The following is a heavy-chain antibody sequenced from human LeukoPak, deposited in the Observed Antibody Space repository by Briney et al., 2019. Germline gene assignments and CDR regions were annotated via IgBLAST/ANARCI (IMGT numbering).Heavy chain of an antibody. Sequence: SVKVSCKASGGTFSSYAISWVRQAPGQGLEWMGGIIPIFGTANYAQKFQGRVTITADESTSTAYMELSSLRSEDTAVYYCARYEYGVPDYFDYWGQGTLVTVSS. J-gene: IGHJ4*02. CDR3: ARYEYGVPDYFDY. V-gene: IGHV1-69*13. CDR2: IIPIFGTA. D-gene: IGHD4-17*01. CDR1: GGTFSSYA.